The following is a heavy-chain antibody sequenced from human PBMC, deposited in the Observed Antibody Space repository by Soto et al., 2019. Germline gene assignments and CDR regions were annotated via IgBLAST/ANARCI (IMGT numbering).Heavy chain of an antibody. V-gene: IGHV3-21*01. CDR2: ISSSSSYR. D-gene: IGHD3-9*01. Sequence: EVQLVESGGGLVKPGGSLRLSCVASGFTFSSYNRNWVRQAPGKGLAWVSSISSSSSYRDSADSVKGRFTTSRDTAQIPLYLQMNRLRAEDTALYYCARGQEDYVLLTGDFMRYFDLLCRGTLVTVSS. CDR3: ARGQEDYVLLTGDFMRYFDL. CDR1: GFTFSSYN. J-gene: IGHJ2*01.